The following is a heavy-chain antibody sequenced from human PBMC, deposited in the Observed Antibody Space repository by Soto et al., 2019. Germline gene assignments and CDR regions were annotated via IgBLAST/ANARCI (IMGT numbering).Heavy chain of an antibody. CDR1: GYSFTSYW. CDR3: ARQGRVRGVIRGYYYYGMDV. D-gene: IGHD3-10*01. J-gene: IGHJ6*02. V-gene: IGHV5-51*01. Sequence: GESLKISCKGSGYSFTSYWIGWVRQMRGKGLEWMGIIYPGDSDTRYSPSFQGQVTISADKSISTAYLQWSSLKASDTAMYYCARQGRVRGVIRGYYYYGMDVWGQGTTVTVSS. CDR2: IYPGDSDT.